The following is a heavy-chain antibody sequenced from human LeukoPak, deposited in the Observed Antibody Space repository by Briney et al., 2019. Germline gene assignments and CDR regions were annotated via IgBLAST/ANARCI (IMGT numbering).Heavy chain of an antibody. D-gene: IGHD5-18*01. CDR1: GGSFSGYY. CDR3: ARGDVDTAMAPSDY. V-gene: IGHV4-34*01. Sequence: SETLSLTCAVYGGSFSGYYWSWIRQPPGKGLEWIGEINHSGSTNYNPSLKSRVTISVDTSKNQFSLKLSSVTAADTAVYYCARGDVDTAMAPSDYWGQGTLVTVSS. J-gene: IGHJ4*02. CDR2: INHSGST.